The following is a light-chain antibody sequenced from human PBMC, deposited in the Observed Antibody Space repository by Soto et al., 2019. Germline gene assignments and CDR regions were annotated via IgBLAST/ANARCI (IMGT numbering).Light chain of an antibody. CDR1: QSVSSCY. CDR3: HQYGSSPLYT. Sequence: EIVLTQSPGTLSLSPGERATLSCRASQSVSSCYLAWYQQKPGQAPRLLIYGAYSRATGIPDRFSGSGSGTDFTLNISRLEPEDFAVYYCHQYGSSPLYTFGQGTKLEIK. CDR2: GAY. V-gene: IGKV3-20*01. J-gene: IGKJ2*01.